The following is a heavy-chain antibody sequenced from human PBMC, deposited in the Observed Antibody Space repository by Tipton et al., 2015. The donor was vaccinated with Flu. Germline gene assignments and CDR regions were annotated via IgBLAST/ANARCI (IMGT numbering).Heavy chain of an antibody. Sequence: SLRLSCATSGFTFSSYWMHWVRQAPGKGLEWVANIKEDGSEKYYVDSVKGRFTISRDNAKNSLYLQMSSVRAEDTAVYFCARAVGSLSSYWGQGTLVTVSS. J-gene: IGHJ4*02. V-gene: IGHV3-7*01. CDR1: GFTFSSYW. CDR3: ARAVGSLSSY. D-gene: IGHD3-10*01. CDR2: IKEDGSEK.